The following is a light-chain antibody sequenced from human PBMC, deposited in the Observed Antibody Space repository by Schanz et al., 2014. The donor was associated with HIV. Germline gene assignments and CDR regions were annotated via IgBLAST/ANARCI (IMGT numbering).Light chain of an antibody. CDR2: DVT. Sequence: QSALTQPRSVSGSPGQSVTISCSGTSSDVGGYDLVSWYQHHPGKAPKLLILDVTKRASGVPARFSGSKSGSTASLTISGLQAEDEADYYCCSYAGNSNNLNVVFGGGTKLTVL. J-gene: IGLJ2*01. V-gene: IGLV2-11*01. CDR3: CSYAGNSNNLNVV. CDR1: SSDVGGYDL.